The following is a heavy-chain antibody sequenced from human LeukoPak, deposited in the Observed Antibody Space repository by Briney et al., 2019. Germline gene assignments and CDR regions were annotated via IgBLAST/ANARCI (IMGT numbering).Heavy chain of an antibody. CDR3: ARGYSGYFYY. D-gene: IGHD5-12*01. V-gene: IGHV3-74*01. CDR2: IDGDGIST. CDR1: GFTFSSYW. Sequence: PRGSLRLSCAASGFTFSSYWMQLVRQAPGTGLVWASRIDGDGISTNYADSVKGRFTISRDNVKNTLYLQMNSLRAEDTAVYHCARGYSGYFYYWGQGTLVTVSS. J-gene: IGHJ4*02.